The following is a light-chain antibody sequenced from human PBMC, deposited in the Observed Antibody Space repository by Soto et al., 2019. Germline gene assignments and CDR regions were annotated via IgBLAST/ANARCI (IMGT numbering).Light chain of an antibody. CDR2: GAS. V-gene: IGKV3-20*01. CDR1: QSVSSSY. J-gene: IGKJ1*01. CDR3: QQYGSSPSPQT. Sequence: EIVLTQSPGTLSLSPGERATLSCRASQSVSSSYLAWYQQKPGQPPRLLLYGASSRATGIPDRFRGSGSGTDLTLTISRLEPEDFAVYYCQQYGSSPSPQTFGQGTKVEIK.